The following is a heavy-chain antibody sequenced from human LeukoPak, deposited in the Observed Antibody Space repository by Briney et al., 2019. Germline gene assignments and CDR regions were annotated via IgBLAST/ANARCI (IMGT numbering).Heavy chain of an antibody. CDR2: IYYSGST. CDR1: GGSISSYY. Sequence: PSETLSLTCTVSGGSISSYYWSWIRQPPGKGLEWIGNIYYSGSTNYNPSLRSRVTISVDTSKNQFSLKLSSVTAADTAVYYCARTIGYSSSPDAFDIWGQGTMVTVSS. D-gene: IGHD6-13*01. CDR3: ARTIGYSSSPDAFDI. J-gene: IGHJ3*02. V-gene: IGHV4-59*01.